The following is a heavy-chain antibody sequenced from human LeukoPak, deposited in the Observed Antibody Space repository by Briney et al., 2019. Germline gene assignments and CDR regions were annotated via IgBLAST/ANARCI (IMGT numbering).Heavy chain of an antibody. D-gene: IGHD1-7*01. CDR3: AREVTGTTNTLYNWFDP. Sequence: LRLSCAASGFTFSSYAMNWIRQPPGKGLEWIGYIYYSGSTYYNPSLKSRVTISVDTSKNQFSLKLSSVTAADTAVYYCAREVTGTTNTLYNWFDPWGQGTLVTVSS. J-gene: IGHJ5*02. V-gene: IGHV4-30-4*08. CDR1: GFTFSSYA. CDR2: IYYSGST.